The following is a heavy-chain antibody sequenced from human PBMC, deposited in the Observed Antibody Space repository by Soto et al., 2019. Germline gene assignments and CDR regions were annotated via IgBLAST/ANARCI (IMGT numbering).Heavy chain of an antibody. CDR1: GGSISGATYY. CDR2: SHIGST. V-gene: IGHV4-30-4*01. J-gene: IGHJ4*02. CDR3: ARGFASSWYYFDF. D-gene: IGHD6-13*01. Sequence: SETLSLTCSVSGGSISGATYYWTWIRQAPGKGLEWLGYSHIGSTFYNPSLKSRLSMSVDTSKNQFSLKLTSVTAADSAVYYCARGFASSWYYFDFSGQGALVTVTS.